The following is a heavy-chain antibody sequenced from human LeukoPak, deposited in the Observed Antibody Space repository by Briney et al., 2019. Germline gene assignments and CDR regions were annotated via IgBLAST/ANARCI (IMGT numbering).Heavy chain of an antibody. CDR1: GFTFSSYS. CDR2: ISSSSSYI. CDR3: ARGHYDVLAASYKWTPDY. J-gene: IGHJ4*02. Sequence: PGGSLRLSCAASGFTFSSYSMNWVRQAPGKGLERVSSISSSSSYIYYADSVKGRFTISRDNAKDSLSLQLNSLRVEDTAVYYCARGHYDVLAASYKWTPDYWGQGTLVTVSS. V-gene: IGHV3-21*01. D-gene: IGHD3-9*01.